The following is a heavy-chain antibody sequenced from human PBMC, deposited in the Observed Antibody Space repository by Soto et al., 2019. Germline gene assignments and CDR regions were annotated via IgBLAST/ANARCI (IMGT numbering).Heavy chain of an antibody. CDR1: AYTFTSYD. V-gene: IGHV1-8*01. CDR3: ARGPRNWGVDY. D-gene: IGHD7-27*01. CDR2: MNPNNGNT. Sequence: QVQLVQSGAEVKKPGASVKVSCKAAAYTFTSYDINWVRQATGQDFEWMGWMNPNNGNTAYAQKFQGRDTMTRDTSKSTAFMELSSLTSEDTAVYYCARGPRNWGVDYWGQGTLVTVSS. J-gene: IGHJ4*02.